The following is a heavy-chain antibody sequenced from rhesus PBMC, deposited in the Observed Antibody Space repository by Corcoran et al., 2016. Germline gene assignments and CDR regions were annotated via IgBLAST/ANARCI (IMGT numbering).Heavy chain of an antibody. D-gene: IGHD5-12*01. CDR1: GASISDDYY. V-gene: IGHV4-106*01. CDR3: AIVDTATAYYFDY. CDR2: IYGSGGGT. J-gene: IGHJ4*01. Sequence: QVQLQESGPGLVKPSETLSLTCAVSGASISDDYYWSWIRQPPGTGLEWIGYIYGSGGGTNYNPSLKNRVTISIDTSKNQFSLKLSSVTAADTAVYYCAIVDTATAYYFDYWGQGVLVTVSS.